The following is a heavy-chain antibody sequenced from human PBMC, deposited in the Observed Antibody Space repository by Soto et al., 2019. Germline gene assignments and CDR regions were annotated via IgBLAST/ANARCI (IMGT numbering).Heavy chain of an antibody. CDR2: IYYSGST. CDR1: GGSISSYY. V-gene: IGHV4-59*01. J-gene: IGHJ4*02. D-gene: IGHD3-22*01. Sequence: QVQLQESGPGLVKPSETLSLTCTVSGGSISSYYWSWIRQPPGKGLEWIGYIYYSGSTNYNPSLKSRVTISVDTSKNQFSLKLSSVTAADTAVYYCAIMGSSSGYYFDYWGQGTLVTVSS. CDR3: AIMGSSSGYYFDY.